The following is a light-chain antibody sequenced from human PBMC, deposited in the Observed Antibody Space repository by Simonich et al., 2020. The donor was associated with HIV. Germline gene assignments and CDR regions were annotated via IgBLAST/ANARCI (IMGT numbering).Light chain of an antibody. V-gene: IGLV2-14*03. CDR1: SSDVGGYNS. CDR2: NVT. CDR3: SSYTSSSTWV. J-gene: IGLJ3*02. Sequence: QSALTQPASVSGSPGQSITISCTGTSSDVGGYNSVSWYQQHPGKAPKLMIYNVTNRPSGVSNRFSGSKSGNTASLTISGLQAEDEAHYYCSSYTSSSTWVFGGGTKLTVL.